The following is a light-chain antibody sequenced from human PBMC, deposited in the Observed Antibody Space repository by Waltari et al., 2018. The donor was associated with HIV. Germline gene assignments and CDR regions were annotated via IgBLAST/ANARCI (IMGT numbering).Light chain of an antibody. CDR1: SSNIGAGYD. CDR3: QSYDSSLSGCV. CDR2: GNS. Sequence: QSVLTQPPSVSGAPGQRVTISCTGSSSNIGAGYDVHWYQQLPGTAPKILIYGNSNRPPGVLDRVSGYKSGTSASLAITGLQAEDEADYYGQSYDSSLSGCVFGGGTKLTVL. V-gene: IGLV1-40*01. J-gene: IGLJ2*01.